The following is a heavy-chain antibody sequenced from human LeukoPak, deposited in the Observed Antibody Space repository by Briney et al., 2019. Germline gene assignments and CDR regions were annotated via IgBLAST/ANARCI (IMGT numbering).Heavy chain of an antibody. V-gene: IGHV4-31*03. J-gene: IGHJ4*02. CDR2: IYYSGST. CDR3: ARVSGADRGETLFDY. D-gene: IGHD3-10*01. CDR1: GGSISSGGYY. Sequence: PSETLSLTCTVSGGSISSGGYYWSWIRQHPGKGLEWIGYIYYSGSTYYNPSLKRRVTISVDTSKNQFSLKLSSVTAADTAVYYCARVSGADRGETLFDYWGQGTLVTVSS.